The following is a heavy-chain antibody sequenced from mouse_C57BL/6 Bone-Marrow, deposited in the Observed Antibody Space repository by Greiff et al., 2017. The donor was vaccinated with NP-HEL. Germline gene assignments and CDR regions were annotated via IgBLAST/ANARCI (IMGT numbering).Heavy chain of an antibody. V-gene: IGHV1-82*01. CDR3: ADSSGYSWFAY. CDR2: IYPGDGDT. J-gene: IGHJ3*01. CDR1: GYAFSSSW. Sequence: VQLQQSGPELVKPGASVKISCKASGYAFSSSWMNWVKQRPGKGLEWIGRIYPGDGDTNYNGKFKGKATLTAAKSSSTAYMQLSSLTSEDSAVYFCADSSGYSWFAYWGQGTLVTVSA. D-gene: IGHD3-2*02.